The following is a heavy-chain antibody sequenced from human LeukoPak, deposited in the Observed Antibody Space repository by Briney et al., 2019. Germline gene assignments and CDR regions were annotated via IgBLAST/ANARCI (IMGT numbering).Heavy chain of an antibody. CDR1: GYTFINNW. CDR3: ARDLYGSGSSGFDP. CDR2: INPTGTGT. D-gene: IGHD3-10*01. V-gene: IGHV1-46*01. J-gene: IGHJ5*02. Sequence: ASVKVSCKASGYTFINNWMHWVRQAPGQGLEWIGLINPTGTGTLYAQKFQGRVTMTRNTSISTAYMELSSLRSEDTAVYYCARDLYGSGSSGFDPWGQGTLVTVSS.